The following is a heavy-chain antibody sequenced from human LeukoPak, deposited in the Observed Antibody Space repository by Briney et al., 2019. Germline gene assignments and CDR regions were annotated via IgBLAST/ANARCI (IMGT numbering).Heavy chain of an antibody. CDR3: AKKTAVSLLDY. CDR1: GFSFNSYG. J-gene: IGHJ4*02. CDR2: IQFDGSNE. V-gene: IGHV3-30*02. Sequence: PGGSLRLSCAASGFSFNSYGMHWVRQAPGKGLEWVAFIQFDGSNEYYADSVKGRFTISRDNSKNTLYLQMNSLRAEDTAVYYCAKKTAVSLLDYWGQGTLVTVSS. D-gene: IGHD6-19*01.